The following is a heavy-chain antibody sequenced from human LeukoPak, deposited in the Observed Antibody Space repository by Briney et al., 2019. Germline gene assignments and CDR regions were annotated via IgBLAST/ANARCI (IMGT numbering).Heavy chain of an antibody. CDR3: ALRYYDSSGYLLDY. CDR1: GGSFSGYY. Sequence: SSETLSLTCAVCGGSFSGYYWSWIRQPPGKGLEWIGEINHRGSTNYNPSLKSRVTISVDTSKNQFSLKLSSVTAADTAVYYCALRYYDSSGYLLDYWGQGTLVTVSS. D-gene: IGHD3-22*01. J-gene: IGHJ4*02. V-gene: IGHV4-34*01. CDR2: INHRGST.